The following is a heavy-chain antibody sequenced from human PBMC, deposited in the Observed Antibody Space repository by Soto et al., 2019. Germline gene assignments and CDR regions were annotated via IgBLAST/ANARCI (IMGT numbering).Heavy chain of an antibody. D-gene: IGHD1-7*01. Sequence: ASVKVSCKASGYSFTSYCISWVHQSPGQGLEWMGWISAYNGNTNYAQKLQGRVTMTTDTSTSTAYMELRSLRSDDTAVYYCARVDWNYYWFDPWGQGTLVTVSS. J-gene: IGHJ5*02. CDR3: ARVDWNYYWFDP. V-gene: IGHV1-18*01. CDR1: GYSFTSYC. CDR2: ISAYNGNT.